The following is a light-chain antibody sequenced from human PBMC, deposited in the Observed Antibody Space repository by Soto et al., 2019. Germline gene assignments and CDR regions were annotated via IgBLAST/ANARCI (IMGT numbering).Light chain of an antibody. CDR2: AAS. CDR3: QQTFRIPFP. V-gene: IGKV1-39*01. Sequence: DIQMTQSPPSLSASVGDKVTITCRASQNIDTYLNWFQQKPGKAPRLIIFAASSVQNGVPSRFSGSGSGPDFTLTITSLRPEDFGPYYCQQTFRIPFPFGPGNRLDIK. CDR1: QNIDTY. J-gene: IGKJ3*01.